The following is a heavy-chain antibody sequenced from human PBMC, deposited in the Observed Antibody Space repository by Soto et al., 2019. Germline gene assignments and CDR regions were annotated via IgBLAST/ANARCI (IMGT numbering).Heavy chain of an antibody. Sequence: SETLSLTCTVSGGSISRYSWSWFRQPPGKGLEWIGYIYYSGSTNYNPSLKSRVTISVDTSKNQFSLKLSSVTAADTAVYYCARVDTAMVTGYYYGRDVWGQGTTVTVSS. CDR3: ARVDTAMVTGYYYGRDV. D-gene: IGHD5-18*01. CDR1: GGSISRYS. V-gene: IGHV4-59*01. CDR2: IYYSGST. J-gene: IGHJ6*02.